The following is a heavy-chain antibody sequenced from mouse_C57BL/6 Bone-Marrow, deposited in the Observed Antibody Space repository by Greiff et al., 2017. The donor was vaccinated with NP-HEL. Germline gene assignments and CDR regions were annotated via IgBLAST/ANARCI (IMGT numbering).Heavy chain of an antibody. D-gene: IGHD1-1*01. J-gene: IGHJ3*01. CDR2: IHPNSGST. Sequence: QVQLKQPGAELVKPGASVKLSCKASGYTFTSYWMHWVKQRPGQGLEWIGMIHPNSGSTNYNEKFKSKATLTVDKSSSTAYMQLSSLTSEDSAVYYGASFYGSSAWFADWGQGTLVTVSA. CDR3: ASFYGSSAWFAD. CDR1: GYTFTSYW. V-gene: IGHV1-64*01.